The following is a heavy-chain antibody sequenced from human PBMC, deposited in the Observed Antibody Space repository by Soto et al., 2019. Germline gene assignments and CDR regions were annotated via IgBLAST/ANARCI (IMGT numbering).Heavy chain of an antibody. CDR1: GFTFSTYA. Sequence: EVQLLESGGGLVLPGESLRLSCAASGFTFSTYAMSWVRQAPGQGLEWVSAISDSGGTAFHADPVKGRFTSSRENAKSTLYLQMSGRRAEDTAVYYCAKDGCSSTSCYHFDSWGQGTLVTVSS. CDR2: ISDSGGTA. V-gene: IGHV3-23*01. J-gene: IGHJ4*02. D-gene: IGHD2-2*01. CDR3: AKDGCSSTSCYHFDS.